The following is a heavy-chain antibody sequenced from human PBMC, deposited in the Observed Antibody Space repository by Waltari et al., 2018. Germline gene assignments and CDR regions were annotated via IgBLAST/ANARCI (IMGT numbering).Heavy chain of an antibody. V-gene: IGHV1-69*12. J-gene: IGHJ1*01. CDR3: ARERWGAEYFQH. D-gene: IGHD1-26*01. Sequence: QVQLAQSGAEVKKPGSQVKVACKASGGTFSSHVISWVRQAPGQGLEWMGGIITIFGTRNYAQKFQGRVTITADESTSTAYMELSSLRSEDTAVYYCARERWGAEYFQHWGQGTLVTVSS. CDR1: GGTFSSHV. CDR2: IITIFGTR.